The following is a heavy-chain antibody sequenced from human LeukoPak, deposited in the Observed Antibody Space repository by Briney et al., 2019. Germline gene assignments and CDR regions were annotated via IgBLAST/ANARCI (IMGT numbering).Heavy chain of an antibody. V-gene: IGHV3-9*01. CDR3: AKGGLASGSYYMAPDY. D-gene: IGHD3-10*01. CDR2: ISWNSGTI. Sequence: PGRSLRLSCAASGFTFDDYAMHWVRQAPGKGLECVSGISWNSGTIGYADSVKGRFTISRDNAKNSLYLQMNSLRAEDTALYYCAKGGLASGSYYMAPDYWGQGTLVTVSS. J-gene: IGHJ4*02. CDR1: GFTFDDYA.